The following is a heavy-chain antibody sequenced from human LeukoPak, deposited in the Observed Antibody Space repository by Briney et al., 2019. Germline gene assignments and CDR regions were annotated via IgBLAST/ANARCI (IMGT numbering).Heavy chain of an antibody. J-gene: IGHJ4*02. CDR3: ARASRSIFVMNFPDY. V-gene: IGHV4-59*01. D-gene: IGHD3-3*01. Sequence: SETLSLTCTVSGGSIDSYHWNWIRQTPGMGLEWIGYIYYTGDTSYNPSLESRVTVSLDTPKSQFSLNLNSVTAADTAVYYCARASRSIFVMNFPDYWGPGKLVTVSS. CDR2: IYYTGDT. CDR1: GGSIDSYH.